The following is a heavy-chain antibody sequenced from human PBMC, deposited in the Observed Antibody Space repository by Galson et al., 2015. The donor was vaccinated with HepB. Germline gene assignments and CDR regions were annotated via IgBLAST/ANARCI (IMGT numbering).Heavy chain of an antibody. Sequence: SLRLSCAASGFSFSNYGMHWVRQAPGKGLEWVALIRSDGNTKHYVDSVKGRFTISRDNSKNTLFLEMNSLRSEDTALYYCAKDGGSTVTTYKWYFDLWGRGTLVSVSS. V-gene: IGHV3-30*02. CDR1: GFSFSNYG. CDR3: AKDGGSTVTTYKWYFDL. D-gene: IGHD4-17*01. CDR2: IRSDGNTK. J-gene: IGHJ2*01.